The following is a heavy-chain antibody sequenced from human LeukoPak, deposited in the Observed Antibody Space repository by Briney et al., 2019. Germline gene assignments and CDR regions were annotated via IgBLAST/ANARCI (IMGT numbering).Heavy chain of an antibody. Sequence: SETLSLTWSLVVASIIIDSCGSVRPPPGEGLEWVGFIYHSRSTNYNPSLKSRVTISVDSPKNQLSLKMSSVTAVDTAVNYCARAPDIVATNFDYWGQGTMVTVSS. CDR3: ARAPDIVATNFDY. V-gene: IGHV4-59*01. D-gene: IGHD5-12*01. J-gene: IGHJ4*02. CDR1: VASIIIDS. CDR2: IYHSRST.